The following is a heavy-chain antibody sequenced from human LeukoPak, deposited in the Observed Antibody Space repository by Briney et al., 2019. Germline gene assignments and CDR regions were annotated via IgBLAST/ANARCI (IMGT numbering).Heavy chain of an antibody. D-gene: IGHD3-22*01. J-gene: IGHJ4*02. CDR3: ARDCSASSSDYYPLGY. V-gene: IGHV3-23*01. CDR2: ISGSGGST. CDR1: GFTFSSYA. Sequence: GGSLRLSCAASGFTFSSYAMSWVRQAPGKGLEWVSAISGSGGSTYYADSVKGRFTISRDNSKNTLYLQMNSLRVEDTAVYFCARDCSASSSDYYPLGYWGQGTLVTVSS.